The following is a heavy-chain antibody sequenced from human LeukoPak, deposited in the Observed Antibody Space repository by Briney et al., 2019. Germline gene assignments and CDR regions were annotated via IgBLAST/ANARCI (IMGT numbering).Heavy chain of an antibody. CDR1: GFTFSSYV. Sequence: PGGSLRLSCVASGFTFSSYVMSWVRQAPGKGLEWVSGISGSGGNRYYADSVKGRFTISRDNSKNTLYLQMNSLRDEDTSVYYCAKARPIYCGGDCYFDSWGQGTLVTASS. D-gene: IGHD2-21*02. J-gene: IGHJ4*02. CDR3: AKARPIYCGGDCYFDS. CDR2: ISGSGGNR. V-gene: IGHV3-23*01.